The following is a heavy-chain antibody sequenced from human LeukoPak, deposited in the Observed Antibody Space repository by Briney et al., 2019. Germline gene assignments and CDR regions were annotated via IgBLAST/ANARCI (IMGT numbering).Heavy chain of an antibody. CDR3: ARLYYYGSGSFDY. J-gene: IGHJ4*02. CDR1: GGSISSYY. V-gene: IGHV4-59*01. Sequence: PSETLSLTCTVSGGSISSYYWSWIRQPPGKGLEWIGYIYYSGSTNYNPSLESRVTISVDTSKNQFSLKLSSVPAADTAVYYCARLYYYGSGSFDYWGQGTLVTVSS. CDR2: IYYSGST. D-gene: IGHD3-10*01.